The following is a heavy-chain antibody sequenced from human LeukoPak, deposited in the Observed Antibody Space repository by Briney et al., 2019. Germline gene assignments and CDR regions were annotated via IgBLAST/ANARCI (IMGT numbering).Heavy chain of an antibody. CDR1: GGSISSGDYY. CDR2: IYYSGNT. CDR3: ARAGYYYDSSGYTPLYYFDY. V-gene: IGHV4-30-4*01. D-gene: IGHD3-22*01. J-gene: IGHJ4*02. Sequence: SQTLSLTCTVSGGSISSGDYYWSRIRQPPGKGLEWIGYIYYSGNTYYNPSLKSRVTISVDTSKNQFSLKLSSVTAADTAVYYCARAGYYYDSSGYTPLYYFDYWGQGTLVTVSS.